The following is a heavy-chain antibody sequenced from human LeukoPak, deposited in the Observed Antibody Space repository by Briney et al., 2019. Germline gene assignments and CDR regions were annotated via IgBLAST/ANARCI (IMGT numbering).Heavy chain of an antibody. CDR3: ARIEYSNWEAFDI. CDR2: IIPILGIA. J-gene: IGHJ3*02. V-gene: IGHV1-69*02. D-gene: IGHD6-6*01. Sequence: APVKVSCKASGGTFSSYTISWVRQAPGQGLEWMGRIIPILGIANYAQKFQGRVTITADKSTSTAYMELSSLRSEDTAVYYCARIEYSNWEAFDIWGQGTMVTVSS. CDR1: GGTFSSYT.